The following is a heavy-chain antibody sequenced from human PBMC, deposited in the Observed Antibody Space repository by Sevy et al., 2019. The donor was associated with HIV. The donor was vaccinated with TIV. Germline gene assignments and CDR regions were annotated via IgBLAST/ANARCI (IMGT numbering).Heavy chain of an antibody. J-gene: IGHJ4*02. CDR2: IYWDGDE. D-gene: IGHD3-10*01. CDR1: GFSLSTSGVG. CDR3: AHKYYYNSGPSGFYFDH. V-gene: IGHV2-5*02. Sequence: SGPTLVNPTQTLTLTCTVSGFSLSTSGVGVGWIRQPPGKALEWLALIYWDGDERYSPSLRSRLTITKDTSKDQVVLIMTNMDPVDTGTYYCAHKYYYNSGPSGFYFDHWGQGTLVTVSS.